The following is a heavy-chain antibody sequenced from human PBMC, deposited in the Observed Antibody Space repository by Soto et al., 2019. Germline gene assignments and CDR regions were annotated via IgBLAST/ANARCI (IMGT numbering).Heavy chain of an antibody. Sequence: PAGSLILSCAASGFPFIDYFMSWIRQAPGKGLEWVSFISGSSDNIKYADSVKGRFTISRDNAKNSLYLQMNSLRAEDTAVYYCVRDSARIVVVPRVDGDNWLDPWGQGTLVTVSS. V-gene: IGHV3-11*06. J-gene: IGHJ5*02. CDR1: GFPFIDYF. CDR3: VRDSARIVVVPRVDGDNWLDP. D-gene: IGHD2-2*01. CDR2: ISGSSDNI.